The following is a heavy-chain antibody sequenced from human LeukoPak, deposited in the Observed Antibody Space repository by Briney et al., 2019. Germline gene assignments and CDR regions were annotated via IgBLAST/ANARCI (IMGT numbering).Heavy chain of an antibody. J-gene: IGHJ3*02. CDR2: IRSKAHNYAT. CDR1: GFTFSGFA. Sequence: PGGSLRLSCAASGFTFSGFAFHWVRQASGKGLEWVGRIRSKAHNYATVYAASVEGRFTISRDDSKNATYLQMNSLKTEDTAVYYCTRVFLKSYSDAFDIWGQGTMVTVSS. V-gene: IGHV3-73*01. CDR3: TRVFLKSYSDAFDI. D-gene: IGHD1-26*01.